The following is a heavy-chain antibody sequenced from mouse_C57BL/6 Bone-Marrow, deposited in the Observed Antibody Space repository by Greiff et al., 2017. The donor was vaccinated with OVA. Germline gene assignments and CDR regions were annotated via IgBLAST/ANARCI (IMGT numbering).Heavy chain of an antibody. CDR3: TTKNWDRGHIDY. J-gene: IGHJ2*01. V-gene: IGHV14-4*01. Sequence: VQLQQSGAELVRPGASVKLSCTASGFNIKDDYMHWVKQRPEQGLEWIGWIDPENGDTEYASKFQGKATITADTSSNTAYLQLSSLTSEDTAVYYCTTKNWDRGHIDYWGQGTTLTVSS. D-gene: IGHD4-1*01. CDR2: IDPENGDT. CDR1: GFNIKDDY.